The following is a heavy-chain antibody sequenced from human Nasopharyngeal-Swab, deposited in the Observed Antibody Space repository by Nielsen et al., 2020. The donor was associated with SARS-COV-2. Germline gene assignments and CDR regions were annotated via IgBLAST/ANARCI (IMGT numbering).Heavy chain of an antibody. V-gene: IGHV3-7*01. CDR1: GFTFSNYW. Sequence: GESLKISCAASGFTFSNYWMSWVRQAPGKGLEWVANIKQDGSGEYYLDSVKGRFTISRDNTNNSLYLQMHSLRVEDTAVYYCMRDAEMATIINGPAEFDYWGQGSLVTVSS. CDR3: MRDAEMATIINGPAEFDY. CDR2: IKQDGSGE. D-gene: IGHD5-24*01. J-gene: IGHJ4*02.